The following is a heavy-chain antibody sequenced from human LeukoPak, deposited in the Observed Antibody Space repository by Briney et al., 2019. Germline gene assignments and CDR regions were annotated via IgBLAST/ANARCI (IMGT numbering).Heavy chain of an antibody. J-gene: IGHJ4*02. Sequence: GSLRLSCAASGFTFSSYGMHWVRQAPGKGLEWVAVIWYDGSNKYYADSVKGRFTISRDNSKNTLYLQMNSLRAEDTAVYYCARDQGYCSSTSCYLEYYFDYWGQGTLVTVSS. D-gene: IGHD2-2*01. CDR2: IWYDGSNK. CDR3: ARDQGYCSSTSCYLEYYFDY. V-gene: IGHV3-33*01. CDR1: GFTFSSYG.